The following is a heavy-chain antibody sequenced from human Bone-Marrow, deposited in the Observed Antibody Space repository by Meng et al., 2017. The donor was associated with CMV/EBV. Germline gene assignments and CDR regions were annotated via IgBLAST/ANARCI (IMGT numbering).Heavy chain of an antibody. CDR2: IIPILGIA. J-gene: IGHJ6*02. CDR3: ARHYSTVTPFALYYYYGMDV. D-gene: IGHD4-11*01. CDR1: GGTFSSYA. Sequence: SVKVSCKASGGTFSSYAISWVRQAPGQGLEWMGGIIPILGIANYAQKFQGRVTITADKSTSTAYMELSSLRSEDTAVYYCARHYSTVTPFALYYYYGMDVWGQGTTVTVSS. V-gene: IGHV1-69*10.